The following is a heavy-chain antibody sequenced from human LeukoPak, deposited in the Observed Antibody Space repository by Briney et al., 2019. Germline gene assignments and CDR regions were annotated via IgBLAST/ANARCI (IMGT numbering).Heavy chain of an antibody. CDR2: ISSGSTYT. V-gene: IGHV3-11*05. D-gene: IGHD4-23*01. CDR1: GFTFSDHY. CDR3: ARGDYGGDYFDY. J-gene: IGHJ4*02. Sequence: GGSLRLSCEVSGFTFSDHYMSWIRPAPGKRLEWVSYISSGSTYTNYADSVEGRFTISRDNAKNSLYLQMNSLRAEDTAVYYCARGDYGGDYFDYWGQGTLVTVSS.